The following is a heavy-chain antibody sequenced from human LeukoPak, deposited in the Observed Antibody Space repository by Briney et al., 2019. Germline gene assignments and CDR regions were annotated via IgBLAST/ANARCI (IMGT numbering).Heavy chain of an antibody. CDR3: AKTRPLDSSSWSHGDY. D-gene: IGHD6-13*01. CDR2: TSSDLNVK. Sequence: PGGSLGLSCAASGFTFRNYVIHWVRQAPGKGLEWVAVTSSDLNVKLYADSVKGRFTISRDNSKNTLYLQMNSLRAEDTAVYYCAKTRPLDSSSWSHGDYWGQGTLVTVSS. V-gene: IGHV3-30*18. J-gene: IGHJ4*02. CDR1: GFTFRNYV.